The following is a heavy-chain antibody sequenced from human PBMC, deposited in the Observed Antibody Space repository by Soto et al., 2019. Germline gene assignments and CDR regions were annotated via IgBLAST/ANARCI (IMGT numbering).Heavy chain of an antibody. J-gene: IGHJ6*02. V-gene: IGHV1-18*01. CDR2: ISPYTGNT. D-gene: IGHD3-16*01. CDR3: VMVDNYVTPTPQDV. Sequence: ASVKVSCKASGYIFVSYGISWVRQAPGQGLEWMGWISPYTGNTHSATKVQGRLTMTTDTSTSTAYMDLGSLTSDDTAVYYCVMVDNYVTPTPQDVWGQGTTVTVSS. CDR1: GYIFVSYG.